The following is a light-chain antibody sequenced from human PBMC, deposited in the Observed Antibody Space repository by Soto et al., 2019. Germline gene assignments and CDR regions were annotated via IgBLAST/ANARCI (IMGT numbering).Light chain of an antibody. CDR3: YSSRSSSSTFYV. CDR2: GVS. J-gene: IGLJ1*01. Sequence: QSVLSQPASVSGSPGQSITISCAGTSSDIGGSNYVSWYQQHPGKAPKVMIYGVSNRPSGVSNRFSGSKSGNTASLTISGLQAEDEADYFCYSSRSSSSTFYVFGTGTKLTVL. CDR1: SSDIGGSNY. V-gene: IGLV2-14*03.